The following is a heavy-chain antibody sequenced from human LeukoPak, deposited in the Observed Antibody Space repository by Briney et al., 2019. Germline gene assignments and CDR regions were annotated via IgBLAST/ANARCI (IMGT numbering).Heavy chain of an antibody. V-gene: IGHV3-23*01. Sequence: PGGSLRLSCAASGFTFSSYAMSWVRQAPGKGLEWVSGISGSGGSTYYADSVKGRFTISRDNSKNTLYLQMNSLRAEDTAVYFCAKFEGATIPGWFNDYWGQGILVTVSS. CDR3: AKFEGATIPGWFNDY. D-gene: IGHD6-19*01. CDR1: GFTFSSYA. CDR2: ISGSGGST. J-gene: IGHJ4*02.